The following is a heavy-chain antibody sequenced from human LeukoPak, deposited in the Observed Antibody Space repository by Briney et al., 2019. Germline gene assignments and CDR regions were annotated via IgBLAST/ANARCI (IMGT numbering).Heavy chain of an antibody. Sequence: GGSLRLSCAASGFTFSSYSMNWVRQAPGKGLEWVSSISSSSSYIYYADSVKGRFTISRDNAKNSLYLQMNSLRAEDTAVYYCARVPLSYCSGGSCYSGYFDYWGQGTLVTVSS. CDR1: GFTFSSYS. V-gene: IGHV3-21*01. D-gene: IGHD2-15*01. CDR2: ISSSSSYI. CDR3: ARVPLSYCSGGSCYSGYFDY. J-gene: IGHJ4*02.